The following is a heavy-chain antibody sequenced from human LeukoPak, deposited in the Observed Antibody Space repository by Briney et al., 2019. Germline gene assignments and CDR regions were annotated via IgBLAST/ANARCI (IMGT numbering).Heavy chain of an antibody. V-gene: IGHV1-69*04. CDR1: GGTFSSYA. CDR2: IIPIFGIA. CDR3: ASVTSSIAPD. D-gene: IGHD6-6*01. J-gene: IGHJ1*01. Sequence: ASVKVSCKASGGTFSSYAISWVRQAPGQGLEWMGRIIPIFGIANYAQKFQGRVTITADKSTSTAYMELSSLRSEDTAVYYCASVTSSIAPDWGQGTPVTVSS.